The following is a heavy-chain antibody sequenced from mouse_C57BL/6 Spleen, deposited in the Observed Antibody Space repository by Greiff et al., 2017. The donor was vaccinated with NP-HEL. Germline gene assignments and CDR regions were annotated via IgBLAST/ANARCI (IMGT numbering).Heavy chain of an antibody. J-gene: IGHJ3*01. CDR1: GYTFTDYN. Sequence: EVQLQQSGPELVKPGASVKIPCKASGYTFTDYNMDWVKQSHGKSLEWIGDINPNNGGTIYNQKFKGKATLTVDKSSSTAYMELRSLTSEDTAVYDCARSNDGYYVGLAYWGQGTLVTVSA. V-gene: IGHV1-18*01. CDR2: INPNNGGT. CDR3: ARSNDGYYVGLAY. D-gene: IGHD2-3*01.